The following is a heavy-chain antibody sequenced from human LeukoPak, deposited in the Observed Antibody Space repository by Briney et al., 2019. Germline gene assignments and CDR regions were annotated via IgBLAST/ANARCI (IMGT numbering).Heavy chain of an antibody. J-gene: IGHJ4*02. Sequence: GRSLRLSCAASGFTFSSYSMNWVRQAPGKGLEWVSSISSSSSYIYYADSVKGRFTISRDNAKNSLYLQMNSLRAEDTAVYYCAREDGSGSYSFDYWGQGTLVTVSS. D-gene: IGHD3-10*01. CDR2: ISSSSSYI. CDR3: AREDGSGSYSFDY. V-gene: IGHV3-21*01. CDR1: GFTFSSYS.